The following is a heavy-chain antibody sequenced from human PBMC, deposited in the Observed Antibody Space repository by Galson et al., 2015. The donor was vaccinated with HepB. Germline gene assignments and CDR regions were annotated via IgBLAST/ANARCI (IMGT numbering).Heavy chain of an antibody. CDR3: ARDSRYSSGWSDY. J-gene: IGHJ4*02. Sequence: SLRLSCAASGFTVSSNYMSWVRQAPGKGLEWVSVIYSGGSTYYADSVKGRFTISRDNSKNTLYLQTNSLRAEDTAVYYCARDSRYSSGWSDYWGQGTLVTVSS. D-gene: IGHD6-19*01. CDR2: IYSGGST. V-gene: IGHV3-53*01. CDR1: GFTVSSNY.